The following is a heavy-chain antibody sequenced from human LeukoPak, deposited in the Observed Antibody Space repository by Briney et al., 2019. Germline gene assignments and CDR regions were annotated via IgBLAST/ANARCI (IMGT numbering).Heavy chain of an antibody. V-gene: IGHV3-23*01. Sequence: PGGSLRLSCAASGFTFSSYAMTWVRQAPGKGLEWVSSISVNGGTTYYADSVKGRFTISRDSSKNTLYLQMNSLRAEDTAVYYCAKGLDFGGPLSSMTPVDYWGQGTLVTVSS. D-gene: IGHD4/OR15-4a*01. CDR1: GFTFSSYA. J-gene: IGHJ4*02. CDR3: AKGLDFGGPLSSMTPVDY. CDR2: ISVNGGTT.